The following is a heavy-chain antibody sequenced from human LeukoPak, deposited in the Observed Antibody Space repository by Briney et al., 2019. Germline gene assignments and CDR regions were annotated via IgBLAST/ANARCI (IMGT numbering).Heavy chain of an antibody. CDR2: INPNSGGT. CDR1: GYTFTGYY. J-gene: IGHJ4*02. V-gene: IGHV1-2*02. D-gene: IGHD2-15*01. Sequence: VKVSCKASGYTFTGYYMHWVRQAPGQGLEWMGWINPNSGGTNYAQKFQGRVTMTRDTSISTAYMELSRLRSDDTAVYYCARARAGRYCSGGSCYSPYYWGQGTLVTVSS. CDR3: ARARAGRYCSGGSCYSPYY.